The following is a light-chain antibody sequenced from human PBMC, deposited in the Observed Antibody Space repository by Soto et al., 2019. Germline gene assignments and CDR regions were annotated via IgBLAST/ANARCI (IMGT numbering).Light chain of an antibody. J-gene: IGKJ1*01. CDR1: QSLMHSDGKTY. CDR2: EGS. CDR3: MQSVQLPCT. V-gene: IGKV2D-29*01. Sequence: DIVMTQTPLSLSVTPGQPASISCKSSQSLMHSDGKTYFYWYLKKPGQPPQLLIYEGSNRFSGVSERFSGSGSGTSFTLKISRVEAEDVGVYYCMQSVQLPCTFGEGTKVEIK.